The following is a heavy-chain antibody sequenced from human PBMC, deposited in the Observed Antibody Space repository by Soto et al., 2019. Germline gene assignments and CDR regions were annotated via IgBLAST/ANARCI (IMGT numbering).Heavy chain of an antibody. J-gene: IGHJ5*02. CDR3: AKDLTRQLAYWLDP. D-gene: IGHD6-6*01. Sequence: QVQLVQSGAAVKKPGASVKVSCKASGFSFTGYYIHWLRQAPGQGLEWMGWINPHSGGTEYAQKFQGRVTLTRDTSIATAYLILTSLTSDDTALYYCAKDLTRQLAYWLDPWGQGTQVTVSS. CDR1: GFSFTGYY. V-gene: IGHV1-2*02. CDR2: INPHSGGT.